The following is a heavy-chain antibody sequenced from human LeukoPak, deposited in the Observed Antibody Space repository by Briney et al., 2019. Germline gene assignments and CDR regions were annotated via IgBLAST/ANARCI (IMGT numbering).Heavy chain of an antibody. CDR3: ARASWTDFFLDY. CDR1: GGSINSETYY. Sequence: SETPSLTCAVSGGSINSETYYWAWIRQNPGKDLEWIGYIYRTGITYPNPSLKSRVSMSIDTSKNQFSLKLTSVTAADTAVYFCARASWTDFFLDYWGQGTLLSVSS. CDR2: IYRTGIT. V-gene: IGHV4-31*11. J-gene: IGHJ4*02. D-gene: IGHD3/OR15-3a*01.